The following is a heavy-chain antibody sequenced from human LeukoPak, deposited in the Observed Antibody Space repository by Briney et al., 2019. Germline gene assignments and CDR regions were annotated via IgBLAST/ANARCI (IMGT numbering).Heavy chain of an antibody. V-gene: IGHV3-21*01. CDR2: ISSSSSYI. J-gene: IGHJ4*02. CDR1: GFTFSSYS. Sequence: GGSLRLSCAASGFTFSSYSMNWVRQAPGKGLEWVSSISSSSSYIYYADSVKGRFTISRDNAKNSLYLQMNSLRAEDTAVYYCARGAHRRITMDRGVKTFDYWGQGTLVTVSS. CDR3: ARGAHRRITMDRGVKTFDY. D-gene: IGHD3-10*01.